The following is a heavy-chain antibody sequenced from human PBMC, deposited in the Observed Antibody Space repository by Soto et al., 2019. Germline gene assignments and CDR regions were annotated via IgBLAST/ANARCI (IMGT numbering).Heavy chain of an antibody. J-gene: IGHJ6*02. V-gene: IGHV3-30*18. CDR3: AKSRDAYNFYFYYGMDV. CDR1: GFTCSNYG. CDR2: ILYDGSNK. D-gene: IGHD1-1*01. Sequence: PGGSRRLSCAASGFTCSNYGMHWVRQTPGKLLEWVALILYDGSNKSYADSVKGRFTISRDNSKNTLYLQVSSLRAEDTAVYYCAKSRDAYNFYFYYGMDVWGQGTSVTVSS.